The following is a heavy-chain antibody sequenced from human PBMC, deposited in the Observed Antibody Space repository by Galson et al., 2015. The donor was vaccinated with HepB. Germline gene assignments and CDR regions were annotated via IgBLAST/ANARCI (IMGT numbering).Heavy chain of an antibody. CDR3: ARDNGRAVAAPRYFDL. Sequence: SVKVSCKASGYTFTNYYIHWVRQAPGQGLEWMGIINPGGGSTSYAQKFQGRITMTRDTSTSTVYMDLSSLRSEDTAVYYCARDNGRAVAAPRYFDLWGRGTLVTVSS. V-gene: IGHV1-46*01. CDR1: GYTFTNYY. D-gene: IGHD6-19*01. CDR2: INPGGGST. J-gene: IGHJ2*01.